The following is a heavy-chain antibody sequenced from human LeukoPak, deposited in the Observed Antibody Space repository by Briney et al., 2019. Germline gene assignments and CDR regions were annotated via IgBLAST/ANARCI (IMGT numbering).Heavy chain of an antibody. CDR2: INTNTGNP. CDR3: AREPRSPNNWNDVSWFDP. J-gene: IGHJ5*02. V-gene: IGHV7-4-1*02. CDR1: GYTFTSYV. D-gene: IGHD1-1*01. Sequence: ASVTVSCKGSGYTFTSYVKNWVRQAPGPGLEWMGGINTNTGNPTYAQGFTGRFVFSFVNSVSTAYPQISSLKSEDTAVYYCAREPRSPNNWNDVSWFDPWGQGTLVTVSS.